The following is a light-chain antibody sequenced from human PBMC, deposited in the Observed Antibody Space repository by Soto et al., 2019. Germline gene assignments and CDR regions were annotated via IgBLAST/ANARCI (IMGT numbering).Light chain of an antibody. CDR1: SSNIGAGYY. J-gene: IGLJ2*01. CDR2: GDT. V-gene: IGLV1-40*01. CDR3: QSYDRTLRGSV. Sequence: QLVLTQPPSVSGAPGQRVTISCTGSSSNIGAGYYVHWYQQFPGTAPKLLIYGDTNRPSGVPDRFSGSRSGSSGSLAITGLQADDEADYFCQSYDRTLRGSVFGGGTKVTVL.